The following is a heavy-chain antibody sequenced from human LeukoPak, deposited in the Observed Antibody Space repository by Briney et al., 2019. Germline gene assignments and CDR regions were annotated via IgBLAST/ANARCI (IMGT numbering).Heavy chain of an antibody. V-gene: IGHV3-21*01. CDR2: IGSSSSYI. CDR3: AASTKHTAMVDY. D-gene: IGHD5-18*01. Sequence: GGSLRLSCAASGFTFSSYSMNWVRQAPGKGLEWVSSIGSSSSYIYYADSVKGRFTISRDNARNSLHLQMNSLRAEDTAVYYCAASTKHTAMVDYWGQGTLVTVSS. J-gene: IGHJ4*02. CDR1: GFTFSSYS.